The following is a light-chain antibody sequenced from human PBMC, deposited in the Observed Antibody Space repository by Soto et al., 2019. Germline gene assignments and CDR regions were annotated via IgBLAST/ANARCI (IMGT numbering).Light chain of an antibody. CDR1: QGISNY. J-gene: IGKJ1*01. CDR2: SAS. Sequence: DIHMTQSPSSLSASVGDRVTITCRASQGISNYLGWYQQKPGKAPRSLIYSASSLQSGVPSRFSGSGSGTEFTLTISSLQSEDFAVYYCQQYNNWPPVTFGQGTKVDIK. CDR3: QQYNNWPPVT. V-gene: IGKV1-16*01.